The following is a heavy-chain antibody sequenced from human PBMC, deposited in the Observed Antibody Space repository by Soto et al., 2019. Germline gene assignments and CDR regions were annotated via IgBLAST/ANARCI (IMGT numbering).Heavy chain of an antibody. D-gene: IGHD4-17*01. V-gene: IGHV3-23*01. J-gene: IGHJ6*02. CDR2: ISGSGGST. Sequence: PGGSLRLSCAASGFTFSSYAMSWVRQAPWKGLEWVSAISGSGGSTYYADSVKGRFTISRDNSKNTLYLQMNSLRAEDTAVYYCAKDWDKYGAEEGLYYYYGMDVWGQGTTVTVSS. CDR3: AKDWDKYGAEEGLYYYYGMDV. CDR1: GFTFSSYA.